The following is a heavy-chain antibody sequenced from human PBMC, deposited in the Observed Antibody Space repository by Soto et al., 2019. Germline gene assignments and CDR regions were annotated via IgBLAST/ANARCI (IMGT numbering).Heavy chain of an antibody. Sequence: PGESLKISCKATGYSFTNYWIGWVRQMPGKGLEWMGTIYPGDSDTRYGPAFEGQVTISADKSITTAYLQWSSLKASDTAVYFCARRTQHCTTKTCSAHYYYTMDVWGQGTTVTVSS. CDR2: IYPGDSDT. J-gene: IGHJ6*02. CDR1: GYSFTNYW. V-gene: IGHV5-51*01. D-gene: IGHD2-8*01. CDR3: ARRTQHCTTKTCSAHYYYTMDV.